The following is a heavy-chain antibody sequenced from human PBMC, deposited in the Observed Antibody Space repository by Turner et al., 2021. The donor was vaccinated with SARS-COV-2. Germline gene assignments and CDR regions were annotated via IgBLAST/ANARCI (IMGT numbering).Heavy chain of an antibody. J-gene: IGHJ4*02. D-gene: IGHD1-26*01. V-gene: IGHV3-30-3*01. CDR1: GFTFSSYA. CDR3: ARPSSGSYFSYFDY. CDR2: RSYDGSNK. Sequence: QVPLVESGGGVVQPGRSLRRSCAASGFTFSSYAMHWVRQAPGKGLEWVAVRSYDGSNKYYADSVKSRFTISRDNSKNTLYLQMNSLRAEDTAVYYCARPSSGSYFSYFDYWGQGTLVTVSS.